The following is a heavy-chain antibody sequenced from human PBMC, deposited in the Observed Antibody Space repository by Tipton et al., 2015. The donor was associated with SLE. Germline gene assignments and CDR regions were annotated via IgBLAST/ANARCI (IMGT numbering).Heavy chain of an antibody. CDR1: GGSISSYF. D-gene: IGHD2-2*01. J-gene: IGHJ4*02. CDR2: IYYSGST. CDR3: ARSLDAAALFDY. V-gene: IGHV4-59*08. Sequence: TLSLTCTVPGGSISSYFWSWIRQPPGKGLEWIGYIYYSGSTNYSPSLKSRLTISIDMSKNQFSLKLTSVTAADTAVYYCARSLDAAALFDYWGQGALVTVSS.